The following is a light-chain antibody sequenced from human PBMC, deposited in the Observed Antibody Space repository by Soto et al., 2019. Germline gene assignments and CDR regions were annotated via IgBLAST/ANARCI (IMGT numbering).Light chain of an antibody. Sequence: DIQMTQSPSTLSASVGDRVTLTCRASTSISNWMAWYQQKPGKAPKLLIHRASNLESGVPSRFSGSGSGTEFTLTISSLQPDDFATYYCQQYSRMGVTFGGGPKVEIK. V-gene: IGKV1-5*03. CDR2: RAS. J-gene: IGKJ4*01. CDR1: TSISNW. CDR3: QQYSRMGVT.